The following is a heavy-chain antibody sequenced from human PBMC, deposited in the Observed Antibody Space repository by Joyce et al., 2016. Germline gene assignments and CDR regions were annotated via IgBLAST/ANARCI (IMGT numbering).Heavy chain of an antibody. CDR3: ARDGGYYFDY. J-gene: IGHJ4*02. D-gene: IGHD3-16*01. CDR2: ISSTAST. V-gene: IGHV4-59*02. CDR1: GDSVTSLF. Sequence: VHLQESGPGLVKPSETLSLTCTVSGDSVTSLFWNWIRQPPGKGLEWVAHISSTASTKYNPSLKSRATISLDAPRNQFSLKLPSVTAADTAIYYCARDGGYYFDYWGQGTLVAVSS.